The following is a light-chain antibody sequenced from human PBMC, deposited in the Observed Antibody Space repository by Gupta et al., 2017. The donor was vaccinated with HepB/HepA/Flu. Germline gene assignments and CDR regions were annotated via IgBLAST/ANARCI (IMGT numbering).Light chain of an antibody. Sequence: QAVVTQEPLLTVSPGGTVTLTCGSSTGAVTSGHFPYWFQQKAGQAPRTLIYDTTNKQSWTPARFSGSLLGGKAALTLSGAQPEDEAEYYCLLFYSGPRVFGGGTKLTVL. J-gene: IGLJ3*02. V-gene: IGLV7-46*01. CDR3: LLFYSGPRV. CDR2: DTT. CDR1: TGAVTSGHF.